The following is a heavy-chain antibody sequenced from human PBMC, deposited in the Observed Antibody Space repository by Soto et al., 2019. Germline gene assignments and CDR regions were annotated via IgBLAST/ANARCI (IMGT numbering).Heavy chain of an antibody. CDR2: IYYSGKT. CDR3: VRRYGLRSENGFET. CDR1: GCSISSRDYY. V-gene: IGHV4-39*01. Sequence: PSETLSLTCPFSGCSISSRDYYKGWIRQPPGKGLEWIGIIYYSGKTLYTPSLKSRVTISEDTTKNQFTLNXLPLTAAGTAVYYCVRRYGLRSENGFETWEQGTMVTV. D-gene: IGHD3-10*01. J-gene: IGHJ5*02.